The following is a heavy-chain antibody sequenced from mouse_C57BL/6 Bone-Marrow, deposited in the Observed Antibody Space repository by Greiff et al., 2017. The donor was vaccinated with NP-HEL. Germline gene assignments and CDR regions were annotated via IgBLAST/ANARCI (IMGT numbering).Heavy chain of an antibody. CDR3: ARRGSTYFDY. V-gene: IGHV1-64*01. D-gene: IGHD1-1*01. J-gene: IGHJ2*01. CDR1: GYTFTSYW. Sequence: QVQLQQSGAELVKPGASVKLSCKASGYTFTSYWMHWVKQRPGQGLEWIGMIHPNSGSTNYNEKFKSKATLTVDKSSSTAYMQLSSLTSEDSAVYYCARRGSTYFDYWGQGTTLTVSS. CDR2: IHPNSGST.